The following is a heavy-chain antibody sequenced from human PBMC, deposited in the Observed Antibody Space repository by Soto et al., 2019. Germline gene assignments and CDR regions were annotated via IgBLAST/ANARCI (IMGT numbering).Heavy chain of an antibody. D-gene: IGHD1-26*01. CDR2: IIPIFGTA. Sequence: SVKVSCKASGGTFSSYAISWVRQAPGQGLEWMGGIIPIFGTANYAQKFQGRVTITADESTSTAYMELSSLRPEDTAVYYCAGGYSGSYYPESWFDPWGQGTLVTVSS. CDR3: AGGYSGSYYPESWFDP. J-gene: IGHJ5*02. V-gene: IGHV1-69*13. CDR1: GGTFSSYA.